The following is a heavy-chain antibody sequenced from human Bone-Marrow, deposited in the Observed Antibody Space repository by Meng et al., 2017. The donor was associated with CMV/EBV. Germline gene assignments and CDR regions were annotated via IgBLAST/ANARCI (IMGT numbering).Heavy chain of an antibody. V-gene: IGHV1-2*02. D-gene: IGHD3-3*01. CDR3: ATARLPTIFGVVYDAFDI. J-gene: IGHJ3*02. Sequence: ASVKVSCKASGYTFTGYYMHWVRQAPGQGLEWMGWINPNSGGTNYAQKFQGRVTMTEDTSTDTAYMELSSLRSEDTAVYYCATARLPTIFGVVYDAFDIWGQGTMVTVSS. CDR1: GYTFTGYY. CDR2: INPNSGGT.